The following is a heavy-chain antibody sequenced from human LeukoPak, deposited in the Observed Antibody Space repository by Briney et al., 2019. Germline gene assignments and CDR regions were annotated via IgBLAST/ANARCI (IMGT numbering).Heavy chain of an antibody. J-gene: IGHJ6*02. CDR3: ASGYCSGGSCYSALGYYYGMDV. CDR2: MYTSGTT. CDR1: GGSIISDSYY. Sequence: PSETLSLTCSVSGGSIISDSYYWNWIRQPAGKGLEWIGRMYTSGTTNYNPSLRSRVTISVDTSKNQFSLKLSSVTAADTAVYYCASGYCSGGSCYSALGYYYGMDVWGQGTTVTVSS. V-gene: IGHV4-61*02. D-gene: IGHD2-15*01.